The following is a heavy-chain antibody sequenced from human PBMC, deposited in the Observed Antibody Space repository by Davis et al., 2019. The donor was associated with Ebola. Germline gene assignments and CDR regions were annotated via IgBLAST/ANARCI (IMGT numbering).Heavy chain of an antibody. V-gene: IGHV1-2*02. CDR1: GYTFTDYY. Sequence: ASVKVSCKASGYTFTDYYIHWVRQAPGQGLEWMGWINPKSGGGSYAPKFQGRVTMTTDTSISTAYMDLSSLRSDDTAVFYCARELHGGEFNYWGQGTLVTVSS. D-gene: IGHD3-16*01. J-gene: IGHJ4*02. CDR3: ARELHGGEFNY. CDR2: INPKSGGG.